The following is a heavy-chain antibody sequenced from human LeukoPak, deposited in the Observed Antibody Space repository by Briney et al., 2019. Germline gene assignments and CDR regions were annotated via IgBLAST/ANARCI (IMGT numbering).Heavy chain of an antibody. CDR2: VSHSGNT. CDR1: GGSVSTYY. D-gene: IGHD6-19*01. Sequence: SETLSLTGTVSGGSVSTYYWSWNRQPPGKELEWIGYVSHSGNTNCNPSLKSRLTMSLDTSKNHFSLRLSSVNAADTAVYYCARAGSGWSFDYWGQGSLVTVSS. V-gene: IGHV4-59*02. CDR3: ARAGSGWSFDY. J-gene: IGHJ4*02.